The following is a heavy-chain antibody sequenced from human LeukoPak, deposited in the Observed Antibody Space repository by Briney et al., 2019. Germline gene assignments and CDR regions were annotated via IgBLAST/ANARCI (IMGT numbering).Heavy chain of an antibody. D-gene: IGHD3-10*02. Sequence: GGSLRLSCAASGFTLSSYWMSWVRQAPGKGLEWVANIKQDGSEKYYVGSVRGRFTVSRDNAENSLYLHMNSLRAEDTAVYYCAREYVYWGQGTLVTVSS. CDR2: IKQDGSEK. V-gene: IGHV3-7*03. CDR3: AREYVY. J-gene: IGHJ4*02. CDR1: GFTLSSYW.